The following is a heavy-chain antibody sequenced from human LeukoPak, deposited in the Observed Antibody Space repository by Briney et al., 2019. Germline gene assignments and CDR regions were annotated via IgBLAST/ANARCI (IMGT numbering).Heavy chain of an antibody. CDR1: GGSISSFY. J-gene: IGHJ5*02. V-gene: IGHV4-4*07. CDR2: VDSCGKT. CDR3: ARGVGVRGVTSNWFDA. D-gene: IGHD3-10*01. Sequence: SETLSLTCTVSGGSISSFYWSWIRQPAGKGLEWIGRVDSCGKTNYNPSLKSRVTVSVETSKNEFSLEVRSVTAADTAVYYCARGVGVRGVTSNWFDAWGQGTLVTVSS.